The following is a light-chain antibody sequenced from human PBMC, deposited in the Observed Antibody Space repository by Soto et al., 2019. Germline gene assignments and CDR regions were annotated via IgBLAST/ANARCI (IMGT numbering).Light chain of an antibody. CDR2: EGT. V-gene: IGLV2-23*01. CDR3: CAYAGGSAYVV. CDR1: SSDVGPYYL. Sequence: QSTLTQPASVSGSPGQSITFSCTGVSSDVGPYYLVSWYQHLPGKAPKLMIYEGTKRPSGVSSRFSGSRSGNTASLTISGLQAEDEANYYCCAYAGGSAYVVFGGGTKVTVL. J-gene: IGLJ2*01.